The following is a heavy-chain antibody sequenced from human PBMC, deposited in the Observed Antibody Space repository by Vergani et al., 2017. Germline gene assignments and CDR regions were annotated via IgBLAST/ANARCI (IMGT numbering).Heavy chain of an antibody. J-gene: IGHJ6*02. V-gene: IGHV1-2*02. CDR2: INPNSGGT. Sequence: QVQLVQSGAEVKKPGASVKVSCKASGYTFTGYYMHWVRQAPGQGLEWMGWINPNSGGTNYAQRFQGRVTMTRDTSISTAYMELSRLRSDDTAVYYCARDGGIVVVPAAIGYGMDVWGQGTTVTVSS. CDR1: GYTFTGYY. D-gene: IGHD2-2*01. CDR3: ARDGGIVVVPAAIGYGMDV.